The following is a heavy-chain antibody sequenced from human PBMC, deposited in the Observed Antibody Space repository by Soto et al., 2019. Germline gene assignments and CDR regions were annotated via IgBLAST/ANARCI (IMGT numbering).Heavy chain of an antibody. Sequence: PSETLSLTCTVSGGSISSGGYYWSWIRQHPGKGLEWIGYIYYSGSTYYNPSLKSRVTISVDTSKNQFSLKLSSVTAADTAVYYCAREGDAAMSPFDYWGQGTLVTVSS. V-gene: IGHV4-31*03. CDR2: IYYSGST. CDR3: AREGDAAMSPFDY. D-gene: IGHD5-18*01. J-gene: IGHJ4*02. CDR1: GGSISSGGYY.